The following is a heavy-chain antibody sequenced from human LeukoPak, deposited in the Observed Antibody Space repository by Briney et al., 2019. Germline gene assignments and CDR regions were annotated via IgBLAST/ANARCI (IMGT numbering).Heavy chain of an antibody. J-gene: IGHJ4*02. CDR3: AKRVAYSSSWPYFDY. V-gene: IGHV3-23*01. D-gene: IGHD6-13*01. Sequence: GGSLRLSCEASGFTFSSYGMNWVRQAPGKGLEWVSSIGDSGINTYYADSVKGRFIISRDNSKYILFLQMNSLRAEDTAVYYCAKRVAYSSSWPYFDYWGQGTLVTVSS. CDR2: IGDSGINT. CDR1: GFTFSSYG.